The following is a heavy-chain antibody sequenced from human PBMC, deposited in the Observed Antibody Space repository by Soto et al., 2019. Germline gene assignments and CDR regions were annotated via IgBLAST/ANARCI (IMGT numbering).Heavy chain of an antibody. CDR1: GFTFGNCW. CDR2: MTSDGRTT. Sequence: GGSLRLSCAASGFTFGNCWMHWVRQPPGKGPEWVSRMTSDGRTTQYADSVKGRFTVSRDNAKNTLYLQMNSLRAEDTAVYYCAPAEADYGGPGTPVTVSS. CDR3: APAEADY. V-gene: IGHV3-74*03. J-gene: IGHJ4*02.